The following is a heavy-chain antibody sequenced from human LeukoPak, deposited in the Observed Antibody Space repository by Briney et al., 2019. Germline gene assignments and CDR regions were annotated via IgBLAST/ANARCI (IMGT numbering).Heavy chain of an antibody. J-gene: IGHJ4*02. CDR2: INHSGST. Sequence: SETLSLTCAVYGGSFSGYYWSWIRQPPGKGLEWIGEINHSGSTSYNPSLKSRVTISVDTSKNQFSLKLSSVTAADTAVYYCARGKGSRVRHRPYFDYWGQGTLVTVSS. CDR1: GGSFSGYY. CDR3: ARGKGSRVRHRPYFDY. V-gene: IGHV4-34*01.